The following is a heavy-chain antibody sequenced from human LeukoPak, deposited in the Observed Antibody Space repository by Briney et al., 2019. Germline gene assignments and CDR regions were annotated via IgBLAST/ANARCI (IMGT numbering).Heavy chain of an antibody. CDR3: ARRGILDYYGSGKGVGYYFDY. J-gene: IGHJ4*02. CDR1: GGSFSGYY. V-gene: IGHV4-34*01. D-gene: IGHD3-10*01. Sequence: SETLSLTCAVYGGSFSGYYWSWIRQPPGKGLEWIGEINHSGSTNYNPSLKSRVTISVDTSKNQFSLKLSSVTAADTAVYYCARRGILDYYGSGKGVGYYFDYWGQGTLVTVSS. CDR2: INHSGST.